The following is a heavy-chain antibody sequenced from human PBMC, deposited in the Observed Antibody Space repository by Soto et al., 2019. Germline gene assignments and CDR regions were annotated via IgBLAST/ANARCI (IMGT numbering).Heavy chain of an antibody. CDR3: AKWRGPAGYQLLLRGFSDY. V-gene: IGHV3-23*01. Sequence: EVQLLESGGGLVQPGGSLRLSCAASGFTFSSYAVSWVRQAPGKGLEWVSAISGSGGSTYYADSVKGRFTISRDNSKNTLYLQMNSLRAEDTAVYYCAKWRGPAGYQLLLRGFSDYWGQGTLVTVSS. CDR2: ISGSGGST. CDR1: GFTFSSYA. D-gene: IGHD2-2*01. J-gene: IGHJ4*02.